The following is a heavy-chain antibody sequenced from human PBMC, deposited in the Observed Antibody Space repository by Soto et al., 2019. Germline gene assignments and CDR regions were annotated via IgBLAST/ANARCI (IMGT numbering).Heavy chain of an antibody. CDR2: INPSGGST. D-gene: IGHD2-15*01. CDR1: GYTFTGYY. V-gene: IGHV1-46*03. CDR3: GRVGCSGGSRWDYFDN. Sequence: ASVKVSCKASGYTFTGYYMHWVRQAPGQGLEWMGVINPSGGSTFYAQNFQGRVTMTRDTSTSTVYMDLSSLRSEDTAVYYCGRVGCSGGSRWDYFDNWGQGTLVTVSS. J-gene: IGHJ4*02.